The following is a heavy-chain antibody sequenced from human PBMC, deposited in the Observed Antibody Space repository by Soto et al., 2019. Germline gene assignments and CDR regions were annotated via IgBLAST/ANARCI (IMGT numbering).Heavy chain of an antibody. Sequence: QVQLQQWGAGLLKPSETLSLTCAVYGGSFSGYYWSWIRQPPGKGLEWIGEINHSGSTNYNPSLKSRVTISVDTSKNQFSLNLSSVTAADTAVYYCARRIAVAGTWSPSTFDYWGQGTLVTVSS. CDR1: GGSFSGYY. D-gene: IGHD6-19*01. J-gene: IGHJ4*02. CDR2: INHSGST. V-gene: IGHV4-34*01. CDR3: ARRIAVAGTWSPSTFDY.